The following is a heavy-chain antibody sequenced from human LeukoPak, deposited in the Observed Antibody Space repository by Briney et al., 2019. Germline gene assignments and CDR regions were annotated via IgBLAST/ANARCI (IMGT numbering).Heavy chain of an antibody. CDR1: GGSISSSSYY. CDR3: ASGISVLARV. Sequence: SETLSLTCTVSGGSISSSSYYWGWIRQPPGKGLEWIGSIYYSGSTYYNPSLKSRVTISVDTSKNQFSLKLSSVTAADTAVYYCASGISVLARVWGQGTLVTVSS. J-gene: IGHJ4*02. D-gene: IGHD3-3*02. V-gene: IGHV4-39*07. CDR2: IYYSGST.